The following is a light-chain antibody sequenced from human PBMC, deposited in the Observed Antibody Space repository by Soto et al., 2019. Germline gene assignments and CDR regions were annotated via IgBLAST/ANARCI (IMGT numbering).Light chain of an antibody. J-gene: IGKJ3*01. Sequence: EIVLTQSPGTLSLSPGERATVSCRASQSVDRNNVAWYQQKPGQAPRLLIYGASRRATGIPDRFSGSGSGTDFTFTINRLEPEDFAVYFCQQYSSSPTTFGPGTKVDLK. CDR3: QQYSSSPTT. V-gene: IGKV3-20*01. CDR2: GAS. CDR1: QSVDRNN.